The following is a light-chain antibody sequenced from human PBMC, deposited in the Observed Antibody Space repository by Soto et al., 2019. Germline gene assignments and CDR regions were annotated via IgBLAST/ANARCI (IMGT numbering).Light chain of an antibody. CDR2: GAS. J-gene: IGKJ1*01. CDR3: QQYNNWPGT. CDR1: QSVSSK. V-gene: IGKV3-15*01. Sequence: EIVLTQSPGTLSVSPGERATLSCRASQSVSSKLAWYQQKPGQAPRLLFYGASTGATGIPVRFSGSGSETEFTLSISSLQSEDFAVYYCQQYNNWPGTFGQGTKVEI.